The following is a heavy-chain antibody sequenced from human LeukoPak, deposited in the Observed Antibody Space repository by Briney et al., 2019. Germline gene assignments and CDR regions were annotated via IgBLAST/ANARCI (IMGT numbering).Heavy chain of an antibody. D-gene: IGHD4-17*01. J-gene: IGHJ4*02. CDR2: LSAYNGNT. CDR1: GYTFPSYG. CDR3: ARADYGDYLYYFDY. V-gene: IGHV1-18*01. Sequence: ASVKLSCKASGYTFPSYGISWVRQAPGQGLEWMGWLSAYNGNTNYAQKLQGRVTMTTDTSTSTAYMELRSLRSDDTAVYYCARADYGDYLYYFDYWGQGTMVTVSS.